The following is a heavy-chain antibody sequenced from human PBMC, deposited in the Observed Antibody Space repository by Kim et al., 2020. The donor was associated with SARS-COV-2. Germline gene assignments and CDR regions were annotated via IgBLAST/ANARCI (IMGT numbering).Heavy chain of an antibody. CDR3: ALREIDCSSTSYPGNCSGGGY. Sequence: GGSLRLSCAASGFTFSSYSMNWVRQAPGKGLEWVSSISSSSSYIYYADSVKGRFTISRDNAKNSLYLQMNSLRAEDTAVYYCALREIDCSSTSYPGNCSGGGYWGQGTLVTVSS. D-gene: IGHD2-2*01. V-gene: IGHV3-21*01. CDR1: GFTFSSYS. CDR2: ISSSSSYI. J-gene: IGHJ4*02.